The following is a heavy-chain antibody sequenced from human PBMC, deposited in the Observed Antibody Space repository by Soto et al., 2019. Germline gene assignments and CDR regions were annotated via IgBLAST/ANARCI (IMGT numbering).Heavy chain of an antibody. Sequence: QVQLQQWGAGLLKPSETLSLTCAVYGGSFSGNYWSWIRQPPGKGLEWIGEINHSGSTNYNPSLKSRVTISLDTSKKQFSLKLSSVTAADTAVYYCARGVVVAATFVAYNWFDPWGQGTLVTVSS. CDR2: INHSGST. CDR3: ARGVVVAATFVAYNWFDP. V-gene: IGHV4-34*01. CDR1: GGSFSGNY. D-gene: IGHD2-15*01. J-gene: IGHJ5*02.